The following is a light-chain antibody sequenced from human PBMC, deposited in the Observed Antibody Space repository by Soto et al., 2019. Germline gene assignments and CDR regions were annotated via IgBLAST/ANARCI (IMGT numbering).Light chain of an antibody. CDR1: QSVSNNY. V-gene: IGKV3-20*01. CDR2: GAS. CDR3: QQYGSSLPLT. Sequence: EIVLTQSPGTLSLSPGERATLSCRASQSVSNNYLAWYQQKPGQAPRLLIYGASSRATGIPDRFGGSGSGTDFTLTISSLEPEDFAVYYCQQYGSSLPLTFGGGTKVEIK. J-gene: IGKJ4*01.